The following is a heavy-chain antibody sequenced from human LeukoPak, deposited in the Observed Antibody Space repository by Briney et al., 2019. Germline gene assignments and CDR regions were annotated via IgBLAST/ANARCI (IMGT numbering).Heavy chain of an antibody. CDR3: ARATLYYNWYFDL. D-gene: IGHD3-10*01. V-gene: IGHV3-23*01. CDR2: ISGSGGST. CDR1: GFTFSSYA. J-gene: IGHJ2*01. Sequence: GGSLRLSCAASGFTFSSYAMSWVRQAPGKGLEWVSAISGSGGSTYYADSVKGRFTISRDNAKNSLYLQMNSLRAEDTAVYYCARATLYYNWYFDLWGRGTLVTVSS.